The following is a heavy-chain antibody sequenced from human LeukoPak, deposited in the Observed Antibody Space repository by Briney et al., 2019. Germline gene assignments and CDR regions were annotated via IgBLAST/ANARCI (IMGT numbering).Heavy chain of an antibody. Sequence: ASVKVSCKASGYTFINYAMNWVRQAPGQGLEWMGGIIPIFGTANYAQKFQGRVTITADESTSTAYMELSSLRSEDTAVYYCARSITMFAAGDYWGQGTLVTVSS. CDR3: ARSITMFAAGDY. D-gene: IGHD3-10*02. CDR2: IIPIFGTA. V-gene: IGHV1-69*13. CDR1: GYTFINYA. J-gene: IGHJ4*02.